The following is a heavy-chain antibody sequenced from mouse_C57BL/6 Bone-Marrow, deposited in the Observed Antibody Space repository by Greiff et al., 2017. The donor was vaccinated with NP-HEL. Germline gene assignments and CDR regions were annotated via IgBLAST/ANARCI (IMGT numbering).Heavy chain of an antibody. V-gene: IGHV2-4*01. J-gene: IGHJ3*01. CDR1: GFSLTSYG. Sequence: QVQLKQSGPGLVQPSQSLSITCTVSGFSLTSYGVHWVRQPPGKGLEWLGVIWSGGSTDYNAAFISRLSISKDNSKSQVFFKMNSLQADDTAIYYCAKMDGYDGAWFAYWGQGTLVTVSA. CDR2: IWSGGST. CDR3: AKMDGYDGAWFAY. D-gene: IGHD2-2*01.